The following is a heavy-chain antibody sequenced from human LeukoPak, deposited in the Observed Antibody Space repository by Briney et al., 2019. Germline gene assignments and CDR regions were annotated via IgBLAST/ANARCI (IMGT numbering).Heavy chain of an antibody. CDR1: GGSISSYY. CDR3: ARGSGSGTTLDY. CDR2: IYYSGST. J-gene: IGHJ4*02. D-gene: IGHD3-10*01. V-gene: IGHV4-59*01. Sequence: SETLSLTCTVSGGSISSYYWSWIRQPPGKGLEWIGYIYYSGSTNYNPSLKSRVTISVDTSKNQFSLKLSSVTAADTAMYYCARGSGSGTTLDYWGQGTPVTVSS.